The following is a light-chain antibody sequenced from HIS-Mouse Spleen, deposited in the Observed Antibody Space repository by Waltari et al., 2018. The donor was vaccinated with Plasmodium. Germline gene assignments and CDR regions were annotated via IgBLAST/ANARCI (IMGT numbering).Light chain of an antibody. CDR1: QGISRY. V-gene: IGKV1-9*01. Sequence: DIQLTQSPSFLSASVGDRVTITCRASQGISRYLAWYQQKPGKAPKLLIYAASTLQSGVPSSFSGSGSGTEFTLTISSLQPEDFATYYCQQLNSYPLTFGGGTKVESK. CDR2: AAS. CDR3: QQLNSYPLT. J-gene: IGKJ4*01.